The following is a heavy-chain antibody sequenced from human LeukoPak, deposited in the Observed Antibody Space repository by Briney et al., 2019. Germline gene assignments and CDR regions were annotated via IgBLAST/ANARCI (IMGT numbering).Heavy chain of an antibody. D-gene: IGHD2-21*02. CDR2: IYYSGTT. V-gene: IGHV4-39*07. CDR1: GDSISTSSFC. J-gene: IGHJ4*02. CDR3: ARSSCGGDCYVWGGVYYFDY. Sequence: PSETLSLTCTVSGDSISTSSFCWGWIRQAPGGGLEWIGSIYYSGTTYYNPSLKSRVTISVDTSKNQFSLKLSSVTAADTAVYYCARSSCGGDCYVWGGVYYFDYWGQGTLVTVSS.